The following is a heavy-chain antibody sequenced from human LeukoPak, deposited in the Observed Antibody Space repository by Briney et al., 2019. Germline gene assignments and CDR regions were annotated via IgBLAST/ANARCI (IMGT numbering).Heavy chain of an antibody. Sequence: SETLSLTCTVSGGAIKPYYWNWIRQSPGKGLQWIGYIYHTGPTNYNPSLKSRVTISLDTSKNQFSLKLTSVTAADTAIYYCARVGGMTTINNDAFDIWGQGTMVTVSS. CDR1: GGAIKPYY. CDR3: ARVGGMTTINNDAFDI. D-gene: IGHD5-24*01. V-gene: IGHV4-59*01. CDR2: IYHTGPT. J-gene: IGHJ3*02.